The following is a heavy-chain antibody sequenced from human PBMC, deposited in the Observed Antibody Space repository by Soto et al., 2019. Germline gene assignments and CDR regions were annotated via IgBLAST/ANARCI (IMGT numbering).Heavy chain of an antibody. CDR1: GGSFSDYY. V-gene: IGHV4-34*01. Sequence: QVQLRQWGAGLLKPSETLSLTCAVFGGSFSDYYWTWIRQPPGKGLEWIGEINHSGTTSYNPSIKARIPISVGTSNNQFSLKLSSVTAAETAVYYCARKPIYHFFAGYYSVDYWGQGTLVTVSS. CDR2: INHSGTT. CDR3: ARKPIYHFFAGYYSVDY. D-gene: IGHD3-9*01. J-gene: IGHJ4*02.